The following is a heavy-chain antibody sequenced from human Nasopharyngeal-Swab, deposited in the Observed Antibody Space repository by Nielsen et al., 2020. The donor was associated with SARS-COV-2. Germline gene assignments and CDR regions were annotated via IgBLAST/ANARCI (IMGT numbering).Heavy chain of an antibody. CDR2: ISAYNGNT. CDR1: GYTFTSYG. D-gene: IGHD2-2*01. V-gene: IGHV1-18*01. J-gene: IGHJ4*02. Sequence: ASVKVSCKASGYTFTSYGISWVRQAPGQGLEWMGWISAYNGNTNYAQKFQGRVTMTRDTSTSTVYMELSSLRSEDTAVYYCARGYCSSTSCYVRGNYFDYWGQGTLVTVSS. CDR3: ARGYCSSTSCYVRGNYFDY.